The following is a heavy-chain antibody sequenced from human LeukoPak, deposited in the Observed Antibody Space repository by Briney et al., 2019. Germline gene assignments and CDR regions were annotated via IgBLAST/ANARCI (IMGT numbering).Heavy chain of an antibody. Sequence: GGSLRLSCAASGFTFNNAWMSWVRQAPGKGLEWVGLIKSKTDGGTTDYAAPVKGRFTIPRDDSKNTLYVQMNSLRTEDTAVYYCTTEYYGSLNYWGQGALATVSS. J-gene: IGHJ4*02. CDR3: TTEYYGSLNY. CDR1: GFTFNNAW. D-gene: IGHD4-17*01. V-gene: IGHV3-15*01. CDR2: IKSKTDGGTT.